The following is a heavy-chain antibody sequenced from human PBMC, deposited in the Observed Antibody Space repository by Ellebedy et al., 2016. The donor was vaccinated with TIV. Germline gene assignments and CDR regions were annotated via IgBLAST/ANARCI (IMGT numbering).Heavy chain of an antibody. CDR3: ARDAAGSIQRHQNLWYFDL. D-gene: IGHD5-18*01. Sequence: GGSLRLSCAASGFIFGDYYMSWIRQAPGKGLEWISYISGDDNNIDYADSVKGRFTISRDNAKKSLYLQMSSLRAEDTAVYYCARDAAGSIQRHQNLWYFDLWGRGTQVTVSS. CDR2: ISGDDNNI. J-gene: IGHJ2*01. CDR1: GFIFGDYY. V-gene: IGHV3-11*01.